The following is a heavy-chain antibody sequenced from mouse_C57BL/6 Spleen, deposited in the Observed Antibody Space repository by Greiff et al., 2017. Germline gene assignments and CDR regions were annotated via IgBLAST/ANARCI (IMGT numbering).Heavy chain of an antibody. V-gene: IGHV1-61*01. CDR2: IYPSDSET. D-gene: IGHD1-1*01. J-gene: IGHJ2*01. Sequence: QVQLQQPGAELVRPGSSVKLSCKASGYTFTSYWMDWVKQRPGQGLEWIGNIYPSDSETHYNQKFKDKATLTVDKSSSTAYMQLSSLTSEDSAVYYCARCAYGNYFDYWGQGTTLTVSA. CDR1: GYTFTSYW. CDR3: ARCAYGNYFDY.